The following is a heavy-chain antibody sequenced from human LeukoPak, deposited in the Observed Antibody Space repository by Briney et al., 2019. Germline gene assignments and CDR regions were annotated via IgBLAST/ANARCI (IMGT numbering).Heavy chain of an antibody. CDR1: GYTFTSYG. J-gene: IGHJ5*02. CDR3: ARDDYSSSSIWFDP. D-gene: IGHD6-6*01. CDR2: ISACNGNT. Sequence: SSVKVSCKASGYTFTSYGISWVRQAPGQGLEWMGWISACNGNTNYAQKLQGRVTMTTDTSTSTAYMELRSLRSDDTAVYCCARDDYSSSSIWFDPWGQGTLVTVSS. V-gene: IGHV1-18*01.